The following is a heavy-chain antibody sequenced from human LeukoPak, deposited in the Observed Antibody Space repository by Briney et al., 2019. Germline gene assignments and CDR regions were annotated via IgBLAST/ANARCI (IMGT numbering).Heavy chain of an antibody. Sequence: GRSLRLSCAASGFTFSSYGMHWVRQAPGKGLEWVAVIWYGGSNKYYADSVKGRFTISRDNSKNTLYRQMNSLRAEDTAVYYCAKAGAGVDDSSGSDAFDIWGQGTMVTVSS. CDR2: IWYGGSNK. J-gene: IGHJ3*02. CDR1: GFTFSSYG. D-gene: IGHD3-22*01. CDR3: AKAGAGVDDSSGSDAFDI. V-gene: IGHV3-30*18.